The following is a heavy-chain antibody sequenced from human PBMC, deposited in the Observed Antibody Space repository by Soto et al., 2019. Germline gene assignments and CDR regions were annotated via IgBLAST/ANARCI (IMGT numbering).Heavy chain of an antibody. D-gene: IGHD3-10*01. CDR1: GFTFSSCW. J-gene: IGHJ4*02. CDR3: ARVGYGSGSYHFDY. CDR2: INSDGSTT. Sequence: EVQLVESGGGLVQPGGSLRLSCAASGFTFSSCWMHWVRQAPGKGLVWVSRINSDGSTTSYTDSVKGRFTIYRDNAKNTLYLQMNSLRAEDTAVYYCARVGYGSGSYHFDYWAQGPLVTVSS. V-gene: IGHV3-74*01.